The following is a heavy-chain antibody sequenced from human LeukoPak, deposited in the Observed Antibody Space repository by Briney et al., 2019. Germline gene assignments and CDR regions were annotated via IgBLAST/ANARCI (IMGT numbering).Heavy chain of an antibody. CDR1: GYTFTVYY. CDR3: ARDLSLLDDFWSGYPRDF. J-gene: IGHJ4*02. CDR2: INPNSGGT. D-gene: IGHD3-3*01. Sequence: ASVTVSCTASGYTFTVYYMHWVRHAPGQGLEWMGWINPNSGGTNYAQTFSGRVTMTRDTSISTAYMELSRLRSDDTAVYYCARDLSLLDDFWSGYPRDFWRQGTLVSVSS. V-gene: IGHV1-2*02.